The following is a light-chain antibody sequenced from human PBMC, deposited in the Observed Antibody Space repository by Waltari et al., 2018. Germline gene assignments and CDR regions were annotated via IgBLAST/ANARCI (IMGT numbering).Light chain of an antibody. Sequence: SSELTQDPAVSVALGQTVRIKCQGDSLRSYYASWYQQKPGQAPVLVIYGKNNRPSGIPDRFSDSSSGNTASLTITGAQAEDEADYYCNSRDSSGNHVVFGGGTKLTVL. CDR2: GKN. J-gene: IGLJ2*01. CDR1: SLRSYY. V-gene: IGLV3-19*01. CDR3: NSRDSSGNHVV.